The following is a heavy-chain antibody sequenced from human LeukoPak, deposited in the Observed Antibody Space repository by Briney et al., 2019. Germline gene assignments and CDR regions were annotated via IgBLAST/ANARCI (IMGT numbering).Heavy chain of an antibody. CDR1: GYTFTGYY. J-gene: IGHJ4*02. D-gene: IGHD5-12*01. CDR3: ARQYSGYDSSFDY. CDR2: INPNSGGT. V-gene: IGHV1-2*02. Sequence: ASVKVSCKASGYTFTGYYMHWVRQAPGQGLEWMGWINPNSGGTNYAQKFQGRDTMTRDTSISTAYMELSRLRSDDTAVYYCARQYSGYDSSFDYRGQGTLVTVSS.